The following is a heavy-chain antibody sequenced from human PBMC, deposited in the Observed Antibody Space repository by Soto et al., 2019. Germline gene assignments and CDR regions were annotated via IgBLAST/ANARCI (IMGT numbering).Heavy chain of an antibody. J-gene: IGHJ3*02. CDR1: GYTFTSYG. V-gene: IGHV1-18*04. CDR3: APSDLITIIAVGKDAFDI. D-gene: IGHD3-22*01. Sequence: QVQLVQSGAEVKKPGASVKVSCKASGYTFTSYGISWVRQAPGQGLEWMGWISAYNGNTNYAQKLQGRVTMTTDTSTSTAYMELRSLRSDETAVYYCAPSDLITIIAVGKDAFDIVGQGTMVTVSS. CDR2: ISAYNGNT.